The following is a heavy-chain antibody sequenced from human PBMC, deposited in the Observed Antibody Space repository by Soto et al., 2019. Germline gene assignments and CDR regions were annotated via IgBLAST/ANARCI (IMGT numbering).Heavy chain of an antibody. Sequence: ASVKVSCKASGYTFTGYYMHWVRQAPGQGLEWMGWINPNSGGTNYAQNFQGWVTMTRDTSISTAYMELSRLRSDDTAVYYCARVKYSGYDFGSAFFDYWGQGTLGTVSA. CDR2: INPNSGGT. CDR3: ARVKYSGYDFGSAFFDY. CDR1: GYTFTGYY. D-gene: IGHD5-12*01. V-gene: IGHV1-2*04. J-gene: IGHJ4*02.